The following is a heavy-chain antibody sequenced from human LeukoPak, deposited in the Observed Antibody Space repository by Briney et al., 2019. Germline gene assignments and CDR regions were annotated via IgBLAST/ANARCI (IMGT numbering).Heavy chain of an antibody. CDR2: IYWDADK. Sequence: SGPTLVNPTQTLTLTCTFSGFSLSTSGVGVGWIRQPPGKALEWLALIYWDADKRYSPSLKSRLTITKDTSKNQVVLTMTNMDPVDTDASDFDHHLAVANFEDRGHGTLVTV. CDR1: GFSLSTSGVG. CDR3: DHHLAVANFED. D-gene: IGHD6-19*01. J-gene: IGHJ4*03. V-gene: IGHV2-5*02.